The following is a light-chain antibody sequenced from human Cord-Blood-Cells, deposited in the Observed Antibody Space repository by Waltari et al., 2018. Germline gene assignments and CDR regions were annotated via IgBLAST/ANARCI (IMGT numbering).Light chain of an antibody. CDR3: QQYYSYPFT. Sequence: AIRMTTSPSSFSASTGDRVTITCRASQGISSYLAWYQQKPGKAPKLLIYAASTLQSGVPSRFSGSGTGTDFTLTISCLQSEDFATYYCQQYYSYPFTFGPGTKVDIK. V-gene: IGKV1-8*01. CDR1: QGISSY. J-gene: IGKJ3*01. CDR2: AAS.